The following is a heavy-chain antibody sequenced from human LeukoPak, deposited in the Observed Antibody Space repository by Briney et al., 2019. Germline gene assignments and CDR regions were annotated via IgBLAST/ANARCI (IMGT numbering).Heavy chain of an antibody. Sequence: GSLRLSCAASGFTFSSYAMHWVRQAPGKGLEWVAVISYDGSNKYYADSVKGRFTTSRDNSKNTLYLQMNSLRAEDTAVYYCARDLTNYYDSSGYDYWGQGTLVTVSS. CDR2: ISYDGSNK. V-gene: IGHV3-30-3*01. CDR3: ARDLTNYYDSSGYDY. J-gene: IGHJ4*02. D-gene: IGHD3-22*01. CDR1: GFTFSSYA.